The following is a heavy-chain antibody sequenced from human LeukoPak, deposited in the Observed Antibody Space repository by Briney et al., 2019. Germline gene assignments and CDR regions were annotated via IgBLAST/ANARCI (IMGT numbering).Heavy chain of an antibody. D-gene: IGHD1-26*01. CDR1: GFTFSSYS. V-gene: IGHV3-48*01. J-gene: IGHJ4*02. CDR2: ISSSSSTI. Sequence: GGSLRLSCAASGFTFSSYSMNWVRQAPGKGLEWVSYISSSSSTIYYAGPVKGRFTISRDNAKNSLFLQMNSLRAEDTAVYYCARSRGSSGSYPFDYWGQGTLVTVSS. CDR3: ARSRGSSGSYPFDY.